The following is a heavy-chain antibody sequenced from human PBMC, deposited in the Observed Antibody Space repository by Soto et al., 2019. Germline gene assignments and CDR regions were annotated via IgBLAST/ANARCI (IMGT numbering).Heavy chain of an antibody. CDR2: INQDGSEI. CDR1: GFTFRSYW. V-gene: IGHV3-7*03. J-gene: IGHJ4*02. Sequence: GGSLRLSCRGSGFTFRSYWMSWLRQAPGKGLEWVANINQDGSEIFYVDSVKGRLTISRDNVRNSLYLQMNSLRAEDTAVYYCAREGGAGALFHYWGQGTLPPVSS. D-gene: IGHD3-16*01. CDR3: AREGGAGALFHY.